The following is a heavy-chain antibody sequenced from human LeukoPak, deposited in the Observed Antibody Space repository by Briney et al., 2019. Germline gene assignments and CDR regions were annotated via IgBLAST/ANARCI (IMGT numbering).Heavy chain of an antibody. CDR3: ARGRSGSYYRVFDY. CDR1: GGSFSGYY. D-gene: IGHD3-10*01. CDR2: INHSGST. J-gene: IGHJ4*02. Sequence: SETLSLTCAVYGGSFSGYYWSWIRQPPGKGLEWIGEINHSGSTNCNPSLKSRVTISVDTSKNQFSLKLSSVTAADTAVYYCARGRSGSYYRVFDYWGQGTLVTVSS. V-gene: IGHV4-34*01.